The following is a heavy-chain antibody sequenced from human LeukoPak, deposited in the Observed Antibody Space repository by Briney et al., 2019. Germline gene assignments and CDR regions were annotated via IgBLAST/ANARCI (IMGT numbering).Heavy chain of an antibody. CDR3: AKDPIAYCGGDCYSGGWFDP. CDR1: GFTFTNYA. CDR2: ISGGGGDT. J-gene: IGHJ5*02. D-gene: IGHD2-21*02. V-gene: IGHV3-23*01. Sequence: PGGSLRLSCAASGFTFTNYAMSWVRQAPGKGLEWVSAISGGGGDTYYADSVKGRFTISRDNSKNTLYLQMNSLRAEDTAVYYCAKDPIAYCGGDCYSGGWFDPWGQGTLVTASS.